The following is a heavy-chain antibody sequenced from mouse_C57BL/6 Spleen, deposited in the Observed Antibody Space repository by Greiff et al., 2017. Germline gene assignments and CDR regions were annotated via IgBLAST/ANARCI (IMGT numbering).Heavy chain of an antibody. Sequence: EVQGVESGGGLVQPGGSLKLSCAASGFTFSDYYMYWVRQTPEKRLEWVAYISNGGGSTYYPDTVKGRFTISRDNAKNTLYLQMSRLKSEDTAMYYCARLRPHYYAMDYWGQGTSGTVSS. CDR2: ISNGGGST. D-gene: IGHD3-2*02. V-gene: IGHV5-12*01. J-gene: IGHJ4*01. CDR1: GFTFSDYY. CDR3: ARLRPHYYAMDY.